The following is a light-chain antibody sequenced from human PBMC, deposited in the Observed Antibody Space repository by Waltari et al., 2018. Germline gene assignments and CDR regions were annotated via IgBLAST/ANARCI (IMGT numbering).Light chain of an antibody. Sequence: EIVLPQSPGTLSLSPGERATLSCRASQSVSSSYLAWYQQKPGQAPRLLTYGASSRATGIPDRFSGSGSGTDFTLTISRLEPEDFAVYYCQQYGSSPLFTFGPGTKVDIK. CDR2: GAS. J-gene: IGKJ3*01. V-gene: IGKV3-20*01. CDR1: QSVSSSY. CDR3: QQYGSSPLFT.